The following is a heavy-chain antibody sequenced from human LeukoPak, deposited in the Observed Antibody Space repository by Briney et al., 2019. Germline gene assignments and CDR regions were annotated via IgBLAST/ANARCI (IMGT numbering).Heavy chain of an antibody. CDR3: VAYNWNYPDY. V-gene: IGHV3-74*03. D-gene: IGHD1-7*01. CDR2: INTDGRDT. J-gene: IGHJ4*02. Sequence: PGGSLRLSCTASGFIFSSCWMSWVRQAPGKGLVWVSRINTDGRDTEYADPVKGRFTISRDNAKNTLYMQMNSLREEDTAVYYCVAYNWNYPDYWGQGTLVTVSS. CDR1: GFIFSSCW.